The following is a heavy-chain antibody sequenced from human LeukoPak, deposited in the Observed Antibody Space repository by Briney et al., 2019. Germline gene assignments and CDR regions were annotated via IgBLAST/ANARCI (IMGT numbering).Heavy chain of an antibody. Sequence: AGGSLRPSCAASGFTFSSYGMHWVRQAPGKGLEWVAFIRYDGSNKYYADSVKGRFTISRDNSKNTLYLQMNSLRAEDTAVYYCAKDRDEMATILDYWGLGTLVTVSS. J-gene: IGHJ4*02. CDR1: GFTFSSYG. CDR3: AKDRDEMATILDY. V-gene: IGHV3-30*02. CDR2: IRYDGSNK. D-gene: IGHD5-24*01.